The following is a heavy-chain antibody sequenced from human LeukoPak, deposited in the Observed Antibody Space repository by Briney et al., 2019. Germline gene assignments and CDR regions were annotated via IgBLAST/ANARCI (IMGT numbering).Heavy chain of an antibody. J-gene: IGHJ4*02. D-gene: IGHD1-26*01. Sequence: SETLSLTRTVSGVSIGSYCWSWIRQPPGKGLEWIGYIDNRGSTNYNPSLKSRVTISVDTSKNQFSLKLNSVTAADTAVYYCARGGSYTPYWGQGTLVTVSS. V-gene: IGHV4-59*08. CDR2: IDNRGST. CDR1: GVSIGSYC. CDR3: ARGGSYTPY.